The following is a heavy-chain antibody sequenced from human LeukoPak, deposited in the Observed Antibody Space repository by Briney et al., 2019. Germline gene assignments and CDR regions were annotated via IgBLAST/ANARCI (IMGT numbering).Heavy chain of an antibody. V-gene: IGHV4-39*07. CDR1: GDSISSNTYY. CDR2: INHSGST. Sequence: SETLSLTCTVSGDSISSNTYYWGWIRQPPGKGLEWIGEINHSGSTNYNPSLKSRVTISVDTSKNQFSLKLSSVTAADTAVYYCARGLGSGAIFGVVTFFDYWGQGTLVTVSS. D-gene: IGHD3-3*01. J-gene: IGHJ4*02. CDR3: ARGLGSGAIFGVVTFFDY.